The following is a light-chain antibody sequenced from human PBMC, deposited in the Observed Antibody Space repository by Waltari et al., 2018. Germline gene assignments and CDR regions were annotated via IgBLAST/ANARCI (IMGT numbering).Light chain of an antibody. CDR3: SSYTSSGTLRV. CDR2: DVS. Sequence: QSVLTQPASVSGSPGQSITISCTGTSSDVGGYNYVSCYQQHPGKAPKLVIYDVSKRPSGVSDRFSGSKSGNTASLTISGLQAEDEADYYCSSYTSSGTLRVFGGGTKLTAL. CDR1: SSDVGGYNY. J-gene: IGLJ2*01. V-gene: IGLV2-14*01.